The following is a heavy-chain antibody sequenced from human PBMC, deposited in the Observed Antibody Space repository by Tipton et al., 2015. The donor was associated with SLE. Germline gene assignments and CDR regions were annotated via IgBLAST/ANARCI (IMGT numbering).Heavy chain of an antibody. CDR1: GYTFTSYG. CDR3: ARSGHCTGGVCYPYYYYGMDV. J-gene: IGHJ6*02. V-gene: IGHV1-18*01. D-gene: IGHD2-8*02. CDR2: ISAYNGNT. Sequence: QVQLVQSGAEVKKPGASVKVSCKASGYTFTSYGISWVRQAPGQGLEWMGWISAYNGNTNYAQKLQGRVTMTTDTSTSTAYMELRSLRSDDTAVYYCARSGHCTGGVCYPYYYYGMDVWGQGTTVTVSS.